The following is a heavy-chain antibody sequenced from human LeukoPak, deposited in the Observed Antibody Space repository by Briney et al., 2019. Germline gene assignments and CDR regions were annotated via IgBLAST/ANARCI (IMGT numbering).Heavy chain of an antibody. V-gene: IGHV3-21*01. Sequence: PGGSLRLSCAASGFTFSSYSMNWVRQAPGKGLEWVSSISSSSSYIYYADSVKGRFTISRDNAKNSLYLQMNSLRAEDTAVYYCARESGPIGDYDILTGYYIGYWGQGTLVTVSS. D-gene: IGHD3-9*01. CDR2: ISSSSSYI. J-gene: IGHJ4*02. CDR3: ARESGPIGDYDILTGYYIGY. CDR1: GFTFSSYS.